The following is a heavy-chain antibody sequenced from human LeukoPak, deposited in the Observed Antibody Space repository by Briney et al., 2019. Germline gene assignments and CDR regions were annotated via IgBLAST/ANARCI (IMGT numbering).Heavy chain of an antibody. Sequence: GGSLRLSCAASGFTFCNAWMSWLRQAPGKGLEWLSYINSSGNTVYHADSVKGRFTISRDSSKNTLYLQMNRLRAEDAAVYYCAKAPVTTCSGAYCYPFDYWGQGTLVTVSS. CDR1: GFTFCNAW. V-gene: IGHV3-11*01. CDR2: INSSGNTV. D-gene: IGHD2-21*01. J-gene: IGHJ4*02. CDR3: AKAPVTTCSGAYCYPFDY.